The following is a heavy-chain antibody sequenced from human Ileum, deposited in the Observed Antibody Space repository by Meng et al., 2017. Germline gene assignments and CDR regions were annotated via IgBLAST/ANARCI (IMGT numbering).Heavy chain of an antibody. CDR3: VREATWAIFDY. J-gene: IGHJ4*02. V-gene: IGHV3-23*01. Sequence: EVQLLGSGGDLAQPGGYVRLSCAASGFTFSTYAMSWVRQAPGKGPEWVSAISGDAKDTYYADSVKGRFTVSRDNFKNTVSLQMNSLRVEDAAIYYCVREATWAIFDYWGQGSLVTVSS. CDR2: ISGDAKDT. CDR1: GFTFSTYA. D-gene: IGHD5-24*01.